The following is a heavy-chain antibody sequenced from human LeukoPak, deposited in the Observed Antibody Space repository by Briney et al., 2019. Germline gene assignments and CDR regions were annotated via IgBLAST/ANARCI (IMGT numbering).Heavy chain of an antibody. CDR1: GFTFTSTP. Sequence: GGSLRLSCVVSGFTFTSTPMNWVRQAPGKGLEWVSASGTGGDTYYADSVKGRFTISRDNSKNTLYLQMTSLRVEDTAVYYCAKKTPGYYPYDYWGQGTLVTVSP. D-gene: IGHD3-22*01. CDR2: SGTGGDT. CDR3: AKKTPGYYPYDY. V-gene: IGHV3-23*01. J-gene: IGHJ4*02.